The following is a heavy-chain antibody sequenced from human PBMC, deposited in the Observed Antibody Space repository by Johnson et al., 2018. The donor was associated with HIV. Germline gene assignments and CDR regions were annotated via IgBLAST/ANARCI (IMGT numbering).Heavy chain of an antibody. CDR1: GFTFSSYD. V-gene: IGHV3-30*03. CDR3: ARDRGSSSWLDAFDI. J-gene: IGHJ3*02. D-gene: IGHD6-13*01. Sequence: QVLLVESGGGVVRPGGSLRLSCAASGFTFSSYDMHWVRQATGKGLEWVAAIGYDGNDKDYADSVKGRFTISRDNSRNTLYLHLNSLRAVDTAVYYCARDRGSSSWLDAFDIWGQGTMVTVSS. CDR2: IGYDGNDK.